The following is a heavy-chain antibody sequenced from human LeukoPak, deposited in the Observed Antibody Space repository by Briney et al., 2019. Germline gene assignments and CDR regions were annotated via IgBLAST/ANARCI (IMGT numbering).Heavy chain of an antibody. CDR3: ARDPRGAYYMDV. CDR1: GYTFTGYY. Sequence: ASVKVSCKASGYTFTGYYMHWVRQAPGQGVEWMGWINPNSGGTNYAQKFQGRVTMTRDTSISTAYMELSRLRSDDTAVYYCARDPRGAYYMDVWGKGTTVTVSS. V-gene: IGHV1-2*02. CDR2: INPNSGGT. J-gene: IGHJ6*03.